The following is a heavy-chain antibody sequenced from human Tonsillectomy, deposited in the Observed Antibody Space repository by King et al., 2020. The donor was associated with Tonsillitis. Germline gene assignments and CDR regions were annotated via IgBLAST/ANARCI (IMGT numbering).Heavy chain of an antibody. D-gene: IGHD3-10*01. V-gene: IGHV4-61*01. CDR3: ARDLLGRGTMVRVENWYVDL. CDR1: GGSVSSGSYY. J-gene: IGHJ2*01. Sequence: VQLQESGPGLVKPSETLSLTCTVSGGSVSSGSYYWSWIRQPPGKGLEWIGYIYYSGSTNYNPSLKSRVTISVATSKNQFSLKLSSVTAADTAVYYCARDLLGRGTMVRVENWYVDLWGRGTLVTVSS. CDR2: IYYSGST.